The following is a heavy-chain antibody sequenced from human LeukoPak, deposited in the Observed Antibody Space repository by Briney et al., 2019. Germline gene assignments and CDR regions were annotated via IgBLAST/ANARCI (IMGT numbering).Heavy chain of an antibody. CDR3: ARALADYDILTGLYY. V-gene: IGHV3-30*02. CDR2: IRYDGSNK. J-gene: IGHJ4*02. Sequence: GGSLRLSCAASGFTFSSYGMHWVRQAPGKGPEWVAFIRYDGSNKYYADSVKGRFTISRDNSKNTLYLQMNSLRAEDTAVYYCARALADYDILTGLYYWGQGTLVTVSS. CDR1: GFTFSSYG. D-gene: IGHD3-9*01.